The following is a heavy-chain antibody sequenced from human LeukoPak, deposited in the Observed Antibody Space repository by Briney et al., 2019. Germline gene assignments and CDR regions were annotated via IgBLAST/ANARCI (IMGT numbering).Heavy chain of an antibody. CDR2: LSGSGGST. V-gene: IGHV3-23*01. D-gene: IGHD5/OR15-5a*01. J-gene: IGHJ3*01. Sequence: GGSLRLSCAASGFTFSNYAMSWVRQAPGKGLEWVSALSGSGGSTYYADSVKGRFTISRDNSKNTLYLQSNNLRAEDTAIYYCAKPREQQLLRIAFDVWGQGTMVTVSS. CDR3: AKPREQQLLRIAFDV. CDR1: GFTFSNYA.